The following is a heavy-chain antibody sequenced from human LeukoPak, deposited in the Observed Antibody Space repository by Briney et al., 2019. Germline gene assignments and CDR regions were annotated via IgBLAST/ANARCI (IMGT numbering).Heavy chain of an antibody. Sequence: GGSLRLSCAASGFTFSSYAMHWVRQAPGKGLEWVAVISYDGSNKYYADSVKGRFTISRDNSKNTLYLQMNSLRAEDTAVYYCARNPRISNWTPDYWGQGTLVIVSS. CDR1: GFTFSSYA. D-gene: IGHD1-1*01. CDR2: ISYDGSNK. V-gene: IGHV3-30-3*01. CDR3: ARNPRISNWTPDY. J-gene: IGHJ4*02.